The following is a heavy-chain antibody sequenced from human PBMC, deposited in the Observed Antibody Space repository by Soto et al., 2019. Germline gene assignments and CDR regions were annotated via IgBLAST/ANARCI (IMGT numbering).Heavy chain of an antibody. CDR2: ISGTDGGA. V-gene: IGHV3-23*01. D-gene: IGHD5-18*01. Sequence: EVHLLESGGGLVQPGGSLRLSCAASELSSSHHAMTWVRQAPGKGLEWVSGISGTDGGAYYADSVKGRFTISRDNSRSTLYLQMNSLRVEDTAIYYCASGGLHGYTNGGLSYFHSWGQGTLVTVSS. J-gene: IGHJ4*02. CDR1: ELSSSHHA. CDR3: ASGGLHGYTNGGLSYFHS.